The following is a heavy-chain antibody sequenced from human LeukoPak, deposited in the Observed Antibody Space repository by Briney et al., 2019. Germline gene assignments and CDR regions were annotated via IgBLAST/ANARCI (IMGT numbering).Heavy chain of an antibody. J-gene: IGHJ4*02. Sequence: KPSENPSLTCAVSGYSISRGYYWGWIRQPPGKGLEWIGSIYHSGSTYYNPSLKSRVTISVDTSKNQFSLKLSSVTAADTAVYYCARLITIFGVVTDDWGQGTLVTVSS. CDR2: IYHSGST. CDR3: ARLITIFGVVTDD. D-gene: IGHD3-3*01. CDR1: GYSISRGYY. V-gene: IGHV4-38-2*01.